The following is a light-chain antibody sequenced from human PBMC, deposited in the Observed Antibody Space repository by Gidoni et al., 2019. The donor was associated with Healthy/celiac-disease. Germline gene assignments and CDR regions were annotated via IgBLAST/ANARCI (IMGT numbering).Light chain of an antibody. CDR3: QQLNSYPRT. CDR2: AAS. Sequence: DIQLTQSPSFLSASVGDRVTITCRASQGISSYLAWYQQTPGKAPKLLIYAASTLPSGVPSRFSGSGSGTEFTLTISSLQPEDFATYYCQQLNSYPRTFGQGTKLEIK. V-gene: IGKV1-9*01. CDR1: QGISSY. J-gene: IGKJ2*01.